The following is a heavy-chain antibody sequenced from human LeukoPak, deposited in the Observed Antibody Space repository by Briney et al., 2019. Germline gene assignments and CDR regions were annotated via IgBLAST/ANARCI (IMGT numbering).Heavy chain of an antibody. CDR2: IYYSGST. D-gene: IGHD6-13*01. J-gene: IGHJ4*02. CDR3: ARRIIAAAGVPPGY. V-gene: IGHV4-31*03. CDR1: GGSISSGGYY. Sequence: SQTLSLTCTVSGGSISSGGYYWSWIRQHPGKGLEWTGYIYYSGSTYYNPSLKRRATISVDTSKNQFSLKLSSVTAADTAVYYCARRIIAAAGVPPGYWGQGTLVTVSS.